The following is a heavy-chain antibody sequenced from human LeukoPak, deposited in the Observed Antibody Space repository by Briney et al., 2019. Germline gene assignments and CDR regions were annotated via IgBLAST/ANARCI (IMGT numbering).Heavy chain of an antibody. D-gene: IGHD3-10*01. V-gene: IGHV3-21*01. CDR3: ARDLSTYYYGSGSPHPA. Sequence: GGSLRLSCAASGFTFSSYSMNWVRQAPGKGLEWVSSISSSSSYIYYADSVKGRFTISRDNAKNSLYLQMNSLRAEDTAVYYCARDLSTYYYGSGSPHPAWGQGTLVTVCS. J-gene: IGHJ5*02. CDR2: ISSSSSYI. CDR1: GFTFSSYS.